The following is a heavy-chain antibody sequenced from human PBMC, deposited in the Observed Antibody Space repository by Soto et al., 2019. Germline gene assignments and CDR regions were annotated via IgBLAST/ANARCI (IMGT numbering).Heavy chain of an antibody. CDR3: ARDSGYSSGWDVGYFDY. V-gene: IGHV4-38-2*02. J-gene: IGHJ4*02. CDR1: GYSISSGYY. Sequence: SETLSLTCAVSGYSISSGYYWGWIRQPPGKGLEWIGSIYHSGSTYYNPSLKSRVTISVDTSKNQFSLKLSSVTAADTSVYYWARDSGYSSGWDVGYFDYWGQGTLVTVSS. CDR2: IYHSGST. D-gene: IGHD6-19*01.